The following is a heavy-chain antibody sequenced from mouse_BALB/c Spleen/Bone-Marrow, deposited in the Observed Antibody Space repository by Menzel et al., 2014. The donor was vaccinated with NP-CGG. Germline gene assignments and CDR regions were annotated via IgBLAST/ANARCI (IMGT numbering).Heavy chain of an antibody. J-gene: IGHJ4*01. CDR1: GFSLTHYG. CDR2: IWAGGST. CDR3: ARVGDSDYAMDY. D-gene: IGHD2-13*01. Sequence: QVQLQQSGPGLVAPSQSLSITCTVSGFSLTHYGVHWARQPPGKGLEWLGVIWAGGSTNYISALMSRLSISKDNSKSXVFLKIHSLQTDDTAMYFCARVGDSDYAMDYWGQGSSVTVSS. V-gene: IGHV2-9*02.